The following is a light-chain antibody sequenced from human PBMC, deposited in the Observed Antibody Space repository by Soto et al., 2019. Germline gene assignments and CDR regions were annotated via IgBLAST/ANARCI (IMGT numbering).Light chain of an antibody. CDR2: HAS. J-gene: IGKJ4*01. CDR1: QSVGRDY. CDR3: QQYASSPLT. Sequence: EIVLTQSPGTLSLSPGERATLSCRASQSVGRDYLAWYQQKPGQAPRLLIYHASSRATGVPDRFSGSGSGTDFTLTISRLEPEDFAEFYCQQYASSPLTCGGGTKVEIK. V-gene: IGKV3-20*01.